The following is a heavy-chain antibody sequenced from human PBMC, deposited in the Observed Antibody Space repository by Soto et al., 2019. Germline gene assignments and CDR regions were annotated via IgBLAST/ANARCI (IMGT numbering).Heavy chain of an antibody. D-gene: IGHD3-22*01. V-gene: IGHV1-69*01. CDR3: ARDGTLYDSSGYYYRY. CDR1: GGTFSSSA. CDR2: SIPIFGTA. Sequence: QVQLVQSGAEVKKPGSSVKVSCKASGGTFSSSAISWVRQAPGQGLEWMGGSIPIFGTANYAQKFQGRVTITADESTRTAYMELSSLRSEDTAVYYCARDGTLYDSSGYYYRYWGQGTLVTVSS. J-gene: IGHJ4*02.